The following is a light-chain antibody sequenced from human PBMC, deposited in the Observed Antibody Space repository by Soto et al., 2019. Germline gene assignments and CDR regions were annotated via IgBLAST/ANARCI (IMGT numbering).Light chain of an antibody. CDR1: QSISNY. CDR2: RAS. Sequence: DIQMTQSPSSLSASGGDRVTISCRASQSISNYLNWYQQKPGTAPRLLIYRASSVESGVPPRFSGSGSGRDFTLTISSLRPEDIATYFCQQSYSSPPWTFGQGTKVDIK. CDR3: QQSYSSPPWT. J-gene: IGKJ1*01. V-gene: IGKV1-39*01.